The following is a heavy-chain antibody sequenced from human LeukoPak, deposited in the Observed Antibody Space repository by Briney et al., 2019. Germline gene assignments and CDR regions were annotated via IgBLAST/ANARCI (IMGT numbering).Heavy chain of an antibody. CDR1: GGTFSSYA. Sequence: SVKVSCKASGGTFSSYAISWVRRAPGQGLELMGGIIPIFGTANYAQKFQGRVTITADESTSTAYMELSSLRSEDTAVYYCARALGDSSSWYAFDIWAQGTMVIVSS. J-gene: IGHJ3*02. V-gene: IGHV1-69*13. D-gene: IGHD6-13*01. CDR3: ARALGDSSSWYAFDI. CDR2: IIPIFGTA.